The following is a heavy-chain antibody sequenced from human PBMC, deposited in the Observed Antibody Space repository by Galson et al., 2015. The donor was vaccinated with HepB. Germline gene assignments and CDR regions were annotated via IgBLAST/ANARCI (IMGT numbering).Heavy chain of an antibody. CDR2: INPDGSEK. D-gene: IGHD3-10*01. Sequence: SLRLSCAASEFTFSSYWMNWVRQDPGKGLEWVANINPDGSEKYYVASLKGRFTISRDNAKNSLYLQMDSLRAEDTAVYYCAIRISLVRGIITKPDYYYGMDVWGQGTTVTVAS. CDR3: AIRISLVRGIITKPDYYYGMDV. CDR1: EFTFSSYW. J-gene: IGHJ6*02. V-gene: IGHV3-7*03.